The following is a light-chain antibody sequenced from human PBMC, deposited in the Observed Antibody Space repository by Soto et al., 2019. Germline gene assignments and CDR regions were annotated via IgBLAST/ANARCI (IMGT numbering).Light chain of an antibody. CDR3: QQYETYYT. CDR1: QRISTW. V-gene: IGKV1-5*03. Sequence: DIQMTQSPSTLSASVGDRVTITCRASQRISTWLAWYQQKPGKAPNLLIYKASNLERGVPSRFSGSGSGTEFTLTISCLQRDDFATYYCQQYETYYTFGQGTKLEIK. CDR2: KAS. J-gene: IGKJ2*01.